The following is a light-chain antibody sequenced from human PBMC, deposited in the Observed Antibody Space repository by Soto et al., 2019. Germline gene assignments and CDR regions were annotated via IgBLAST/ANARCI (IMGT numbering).Light chain of an antibody. Sequence: DIPMTQSPSTLSASVGDRVTITCRASQSISHFLAWYQQKPGKVPKLLIYDASNLGSGVPSRYSGSGSGTDFTLTINGLHPDDFTTYYCQQYTSYSRAFGQGTKVDLK. J-gene: IGKJ1*01. CDR2: DAS. CDR1: QSISHF. CDR3: QQYTSYSRA. V-gene: IGKV1-5*01.